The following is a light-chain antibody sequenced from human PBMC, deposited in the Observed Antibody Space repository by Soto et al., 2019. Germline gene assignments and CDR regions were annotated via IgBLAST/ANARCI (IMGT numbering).Light chain of an antibody. CDR3: QQYGTSPYT. CDR2: GAS. J-gene: IGKJ2*01. CDR1: QSVSSSY. Sequence: EIVLTQSPGTLSLSPGERATLSCRASQSVSSSYLAWYQQKPGQAPRLLIYGASSRATGIPDRFSGSGSGTDFTLTINRLEPEDFAVYFCQQYGTSPYTFGQGTKLVIK. V-gene: IGKV3-20*01.